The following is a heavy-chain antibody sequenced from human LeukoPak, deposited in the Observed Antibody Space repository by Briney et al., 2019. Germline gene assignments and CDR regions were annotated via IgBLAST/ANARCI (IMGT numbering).Heavy chain of an antibody. J-gene: IGHJ6*04. CDR1: GFTFSSYG. CDR2: ISSSGSTI. Sequence: GGTLRLSCVASGFTFSSYGMSWVRQAPGKGLEWVSYISSSGSTIYYADSVKGRFTISRDNAKNSLYLQMNSLRAEDTAVYYCAELGITMIGGVWGKGTTVTISS. V-gene: IGHV3-48*03. D-gene: IGHD3-10*02. CDR3: AELGITMIGGV.